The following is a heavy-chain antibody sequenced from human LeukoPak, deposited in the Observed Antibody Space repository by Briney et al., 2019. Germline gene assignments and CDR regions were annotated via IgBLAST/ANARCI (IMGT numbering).Heavy chain of an antibody. Sequence: GGSLRLSCAASGFTFSSYAMSWVRQAPGKGLEWVSSIGGSGGSTYYADSVKGRFTISRDNSKNTLYLQMNSLRAGDTAVYYCAKVETAAAATLRGFDYGGQGTLVTVS. CDR1: GFTFSSYA. CDR2: IGGSGGST. V-gene: IGHV3-23*01. D-gene: IGHD6-13*01. CDR3: AKVETAAAATLRGFDY. J-gene: IGHJ4*02.